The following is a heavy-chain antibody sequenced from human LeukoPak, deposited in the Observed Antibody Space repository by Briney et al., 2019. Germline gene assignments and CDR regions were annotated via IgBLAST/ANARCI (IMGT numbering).Heavy chain of an antibody. Sequence: GASVKVSCKASGYTFTSYAMHWVRQAPGQRLEWMGWINAGNGNTKYSQEFQGRVTITRDTSASTAYMELGSLRSEDMAVYYCAREVVDGSGSYDHWLDPWGQGTLVTVSS. CDR1: GYTFTSYA. D-gene: IGHD3-10*01. CDR3: AREVVDGSGSYDHWLDP. V-gene: IGHV1-3*03. J-gene: IGHJ5*02. CDR2: INAGNGNT.